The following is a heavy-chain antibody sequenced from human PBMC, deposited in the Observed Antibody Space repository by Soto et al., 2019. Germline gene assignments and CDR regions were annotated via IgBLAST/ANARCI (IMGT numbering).Heavy chain of an antibody. CDR2: TYYRSKWYN. V-gene: IGHV6-1*01. Sequence: KQSQTLSLTCAISGDSVSSNSAAWNWIRQSPSRGLEWLGRTYYRSKWYNDYAVSVKSRITINPDTSKNQFSLQLNSVTPEDTAVYYCARAASGYDYFYYDHNYYYYGMDVWGQGTTVTVSS. CDR1: GDSVSSNSAA. CDR3: ARAASGYDYFYYDHNYYYYGMDV. D-gene: IGHD5-12*01. J-gene: IGHJ6*02.